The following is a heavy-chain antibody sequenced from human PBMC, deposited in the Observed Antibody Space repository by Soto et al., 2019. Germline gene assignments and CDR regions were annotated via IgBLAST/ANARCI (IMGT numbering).Heavy chain of an antibody. CDR1: GFTFSSYG. V-gene: IGHV3-30*18. D-gene: IGHD5-12*01. CDR3: AKPYSGYDPYYFXY. CDR2: ISYDGSNK. Sequence: PGGSLRLSCAASGFTFSSYGMHWVRQAPGKGLEWVAVISYDGSNKYYADSVKGRFTISRDNSKNTLYLQMNSLRAEDTAVYYCAKPYSGYDPYYFXYWGQGTLVXVSS. J-gene: IGHJ4*02.